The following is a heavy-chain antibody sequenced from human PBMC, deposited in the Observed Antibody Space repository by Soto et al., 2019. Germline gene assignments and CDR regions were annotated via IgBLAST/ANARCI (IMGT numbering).Heavy chain of an antibody. CDR1: GGTFSSYA. V-gene: IGHV1-69*01. CDR2: IIPIFGTA. Sequence: QVQLVQSGAEVKKPGSSVKVSCKASGGTFSSYAIRWVRQAPGQGLEWMGGIIPIFGTANYAQKFQGRVTITADESTSTAYMELSSLRSEDTAVYYCARSGGLYYDSSGYYYFDYWGQGTLVTVSS. D-gene: IGHD3-22*01. CDR3: ARSGGLYYDSSGYYYFDY. J-gene: IGHJ4*02.